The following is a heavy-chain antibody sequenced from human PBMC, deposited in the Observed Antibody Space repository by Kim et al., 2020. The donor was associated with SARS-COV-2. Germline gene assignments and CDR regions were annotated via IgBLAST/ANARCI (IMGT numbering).Heavy chain of an antibody. D-gene: IGHD6-13*01. Sequence: AVSVKSRITINPDTSKNQFSLQLNSVTPEDTAVYYCARLAAGIQAYYFDYWGQGTLVTVSS. CDR3: ARLAAGIQAYYFDY. J-gene: IGHJ4*02. V-gene: IGHV6-1*01.